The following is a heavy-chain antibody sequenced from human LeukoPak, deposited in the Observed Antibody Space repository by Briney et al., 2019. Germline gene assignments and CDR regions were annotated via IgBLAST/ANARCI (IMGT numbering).Heavy chain of an antibody. J-gene: IGHJ4*02. D-gene: IGHD6-19*01. V-gene: IGHV3-21*01. Sequence: GGSLRLSCAASGFTFSSYGMNWVRQAPGKGLVWVSSITSSSTYIYYAASVKGRFTISRDNAKNSLYLQMNSLRAEDTAVYYCARGYSSGWPPDYWGQGTLVTVSS. CDR2: ITSSSTYI. CDR1: GFTFSSYG. CDR3: ARGYSSGWPPDY.